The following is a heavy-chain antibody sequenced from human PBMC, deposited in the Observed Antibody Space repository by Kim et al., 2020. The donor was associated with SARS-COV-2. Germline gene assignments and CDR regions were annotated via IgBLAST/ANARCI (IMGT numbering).Heavy chain of an antibody. CDR3: AKENGGSGVGGD. CDR1: GFTFNSHA. CDR2: ISVDGGTT. Sequence: GGSLRLSCAASGFTFNSHAMSWVRQAPGKGLEWVTSISVDGGTTYYADSVKGRFTISRDDSKNTLYLQMNSLRAGDTAIYYCAKENGGSGVGGDWGQGTLVTVSS. J-gene: IGHJ4*02. V-gene: IGHV3-23*01. D-gene: IGHD3-10*01.